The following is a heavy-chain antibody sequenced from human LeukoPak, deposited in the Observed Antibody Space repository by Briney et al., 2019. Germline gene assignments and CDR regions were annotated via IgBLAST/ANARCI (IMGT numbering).Heavy chain of an antibody. CDR1: GGSISSYY. CDR3: ARVPTEGAARPEYYYYGMDV. D-gene: IGHD6-6*01. CDR2: IYYSGST. V-gene: IGHV4-59*01. Sequence: SETLSLTCTVSGGSISSYYWSWIRQPPGKGLEWIGYIYYSGSTNYNPSLKSRVTISVDTSKNQFSLKLSSVTAADTAVYYCARVPTEGAARPEYYYYGMDVWGQGTTVTVSS. J-gene: IGHJ6*02.